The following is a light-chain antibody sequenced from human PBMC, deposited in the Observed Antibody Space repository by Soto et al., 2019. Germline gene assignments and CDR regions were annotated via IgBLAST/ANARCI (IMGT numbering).Light chain of an antibody. J-gene: IGLJ7*01. V-gene: IGLV2-11*01. CDR1: SSDVGAYNV. Sequence: QSALTQPRSVSGSPGQSVTISCTGTSSDVGAYNVVSWYQQRPGEAPKLIIYYVSQRPSGVPVRFSASKSGNTASLTISGLQADDEADYYCCSYISGSTLVVFGGGTQLTVL. CDR3: CSYISGSTLVV. CDR2: YVS.